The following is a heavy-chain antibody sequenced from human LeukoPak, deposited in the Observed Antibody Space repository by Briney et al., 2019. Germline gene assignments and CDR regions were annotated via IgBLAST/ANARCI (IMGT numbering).Heavy chain of an antibody. CDR3: ARVKWGELLDF. Sequence: ASVKISCKASGYAFGDYGISYVRQAPGQGLEWMGWINAKNGHITYAQEFQGRVTMTTDTSTSTASIELRNLRSDDTAVYYCARVKWGELLDFWGQGTLVTVSS. D-gene: IGHD2-15*01. CDR2: INAKNGHI. J-gene: IGHJ4*02. CDR1: GYAFGDYG. V-gene: IGHV1-18*01.